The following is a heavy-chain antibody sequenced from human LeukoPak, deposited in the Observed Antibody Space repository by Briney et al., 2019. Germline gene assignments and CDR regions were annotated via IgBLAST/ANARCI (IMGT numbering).Heavy chain of an antibody. Sequence: GGSLRLSCEVSGFPFTLYNMNWVRQAPGKGLEWLSYISSSTNTIYYADSVKGRFTISRDNAKNSLYLQMNGLSAEDTAVYYCARELNGYGYYFFDYWGPGTLVTVSS. V-gene: IGHV3-48*04. CDR2: ISSSTNTI. J-gene: IGHJ4*02. CDR3: ARELNGYGYYFFDY. CDR1: GFPFTLYN. D-gene: IGHD3-16*01.